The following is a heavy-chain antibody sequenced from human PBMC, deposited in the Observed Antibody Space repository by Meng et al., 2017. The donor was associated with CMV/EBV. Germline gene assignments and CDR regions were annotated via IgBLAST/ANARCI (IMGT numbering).Heavy chain of an antibody. Sequence: GESLKISCAASGFTFSSYAMHWVRQAPGKGLEWVAVISYDGSNKYYADSVKGRFTISRDNAKNSLYLQMNSLRAEDTAVYYCARVLYYGSGSYYSSQNYYYYYGMDVWGQGTTVTVSS. CDR3: ARVLYYGSGSYYSSQNYYYYYGMDV. J-gene: IGHJ6*02. CDR1: GFTFSSYA. D-gene: IGHD3-10*01. CDR2: ISYDGSNK. V-gene: IGHV3-30-3*01.